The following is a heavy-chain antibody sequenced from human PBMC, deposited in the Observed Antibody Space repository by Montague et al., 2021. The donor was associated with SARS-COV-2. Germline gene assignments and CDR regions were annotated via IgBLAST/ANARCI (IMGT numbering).Heavy chain of an antibody. CDR3: ARWISRLRGVDE. D-gene: IGHD3-10*01. V-gene: IGHV4-34*01. J-gene: IGHJ4*02. CDR1: GGSFSGYY. Sequence: SQTLSLTCAVYGGSFSGYYWTWIRQAPGKGLEWIGEITHRGSTTYNPSLESRVTISVDTSKKQLSLKLRSVTAAVTAVYYCARWISRLRGVDEWGQGTLVNVSS. CDR2: ITHRGST.